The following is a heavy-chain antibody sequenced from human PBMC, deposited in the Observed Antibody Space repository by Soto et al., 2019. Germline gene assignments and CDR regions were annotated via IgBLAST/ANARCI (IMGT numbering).Heavy chain of an antibody. CDR3: ARGPYYDFWSGSQFDY. Sequence: XSVKVSCQASVYTFTGYYMHWVRQAPGQGLEWMGWINPNSGGTNYAQKFQGRVTMTRDTSISTAYMELSRLRSDDTAVYYCARGPYYDFWSGSQFDYWGQGSLVTVSS. J-gene: IGHJ4*02. V-gene: IGHV1-2*02. CDR1: VYTFTGYY. CDR2: INPNSGGT. D-gene: IGHD3-3*01.